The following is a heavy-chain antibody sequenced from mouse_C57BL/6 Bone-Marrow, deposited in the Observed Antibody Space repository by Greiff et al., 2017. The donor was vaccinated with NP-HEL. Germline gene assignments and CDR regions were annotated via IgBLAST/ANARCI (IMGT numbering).Heavy chain of an antibody. CDR1: GFSLSTFGMG. J-gene: IGHJ2*01. D-gene: IGHD2-2*01. Sequence: QVTLKVSGPGILQPSQTLSLTCSFSGFSLSTFGMGVGWIRQPSGKGLEWLAHIWWDDDKYYNPALKSRLTISKDTSKNQVFLKIANVDTADTATYYCARTPEVYYGYDDGPLDYWGQGTTLTVSS. CDR3: ARTPEVYYGYDDGPLDY. V-gene: IGHV8-8*01. CDR2: IWWDDDK.